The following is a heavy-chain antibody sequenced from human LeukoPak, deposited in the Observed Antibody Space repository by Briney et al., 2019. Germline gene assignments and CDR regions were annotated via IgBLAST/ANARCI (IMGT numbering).Heavy chain of an antibody. J-gene: IGHJ4*02. CDR2: ISYDGSNK. V-gene: IGHV3-30-3*01. CDR1: GFTFSSYA. CDR3: ARDVSKAAAGYDY. Sequence: GGSLRLSCAASGFTFSSYAMHWVRRAPGKGLEWVAVISYDGSNKYYADSVKGRFTISRDNSKNTLYLQMNSLRAEDTAVYYCARDVSKAAAGYDYWGQGTLVTVSS. D-gene: IGHD6-13*01.